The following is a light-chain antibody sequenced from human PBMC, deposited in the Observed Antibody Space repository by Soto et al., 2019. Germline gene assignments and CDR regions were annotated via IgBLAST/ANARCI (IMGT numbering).Light chain of an antibody. J-gene: IGKJ2*01. CDR2: DAS. CDR1: QSIGSW. V-gene: IGKV1-5*01. Sequence: DLQMTQSPSTLSASVGDRVTITCRASQSIGSWLAWYQQKPGKAPKLLIYDASSLEIGVPSRFSGSGSGTEFTLTITSLQPEDFATYYCQQYNIYAYTFGQGTKLEIK. CDR3: QQYNIYAYT.